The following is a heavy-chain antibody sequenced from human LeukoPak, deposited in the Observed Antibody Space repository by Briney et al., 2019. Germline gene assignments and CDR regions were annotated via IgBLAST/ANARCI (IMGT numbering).Heavy chain of an antibody. CDR1: GFTFSNYV. CDR3: AKVRAPSGWFNSDY. CDR2: ISGSGDST. J-gene: IGHJ4*02. V-gene: IGHV3-23*01. D-gene: IGHD6-19*01. Sequence: GASLRLSCAGSGFTFSNYVMSWVRQAPGKGLEWVTGISGSGDSTYYADSVKGRFTISRDNSKNTLYLQMNSLRVEDTATYYCAKVRAPSGWFNSDYWGQGTLVTVSS.